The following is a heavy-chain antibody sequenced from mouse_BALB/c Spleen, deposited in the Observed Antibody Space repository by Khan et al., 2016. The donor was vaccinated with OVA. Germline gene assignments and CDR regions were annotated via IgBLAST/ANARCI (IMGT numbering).Heavy chain of an antibody. CDR1: GYTFTSYD. CDR2: MFPGDGST. CDR3: ARGGYGGFAY. J-gene: IGHJ3*01. Sequence: QVQLQQPGAELVKPGASVKLSCKASGYTFTSYDINWVRQRPEQGLEWIGWMFPGDGSTKYNENFKGKATLTTDKSSSQAYMQLSRLTSEDSGAYVCARGGYGGFAYWGQGTLVTVSA. D-gene: IGHD2-14*01. V-gene: IGHV1-85*01.